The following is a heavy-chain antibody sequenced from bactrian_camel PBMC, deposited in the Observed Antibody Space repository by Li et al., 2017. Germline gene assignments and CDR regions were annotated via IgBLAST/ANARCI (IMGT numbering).Heavy chain of an antibody. Sequence: QVQLVESGGGLVQPGGSLRLSCATSGFTFDDYAMGWIRQNPGKAREVVASIHTATGKTYYADSVRGRATVSQDNARTTLYLEINNLKPDDSAMYYCTADHPCSSLWPIVTATEDADFTYWGQGTQVTVS. V-gene: IGHV3S61*01. CDR1: GFTFDDYA. D-gene: IGHD2*01. CDR2: IHTATGKT. CDR3: TADHPCSSLWPIVTATEDADFTY. J-gene: IGHJ6*01.